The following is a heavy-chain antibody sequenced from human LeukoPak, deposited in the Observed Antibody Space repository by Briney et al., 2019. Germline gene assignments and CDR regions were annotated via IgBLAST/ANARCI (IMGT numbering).Heavy chain of an antibody. CDR2: IWYDGSNK. CDR1: GFTLSSYG. J-gene: IGHJ4*02. D-gene: IGHD2-2*01. Sequence: GGSLRLSCAASGFTLSSYGMHWVRQAPGKGLEWVAVIWYDGSNKYYADSVKGRFTISRDNSKNTLYLQMNSLRAEDTAVYYCARGDIVVVPAALDYWGQGTLVTVSS. V-gene: IGHV3-33*01. CDR3: ARGDIVVVPAALDY.